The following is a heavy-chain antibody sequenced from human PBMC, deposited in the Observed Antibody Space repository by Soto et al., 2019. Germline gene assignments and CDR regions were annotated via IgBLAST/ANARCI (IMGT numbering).Heavy chain of an antibody. CDR1: GYTFTGYY. V-gene: IGHV3-23*01. D-gene: IGHD6-19*01. Sequence: SCKASGYTFTGYYMHWVRQAPGKGLEWVSSISSGGTTTFYAASVEGRFTISRDKSKNTLYLQMNSLRADDTAVYYCAREGGSIGGWFGRKFDSWGQGTQVTVSS. CDR3: AREGGSIGGWFGRKFDS. J-gene: IGHJ4*02. CDR2: ISSGGTTT.